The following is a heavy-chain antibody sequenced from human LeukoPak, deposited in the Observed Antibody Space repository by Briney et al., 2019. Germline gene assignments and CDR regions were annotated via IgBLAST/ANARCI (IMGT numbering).Heavy chain of an antibody. CDR2: IYYSGST. D-gene: IGHD3/OR15-3a*01. Sequence: SETLSLTCTVSGGSISSGDYYWSWIRQPPGKGLEWIGYIYYSGSTYYNPSLKSRVTISVDTSKNQFSLKLSSVTAAGTAVYYCARVSGGLARAFDYWGQGTLVTVSS. CDR3: ARVSGGLARAFDY. J-gene: IGHJ4*02. CDR1: GGSISSGDYY. V-gene: IGHV4-30-4*01.